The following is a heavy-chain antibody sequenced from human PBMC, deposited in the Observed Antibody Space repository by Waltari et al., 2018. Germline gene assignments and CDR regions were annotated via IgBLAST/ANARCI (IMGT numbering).Heavy chain of an antibody. CDR1: GFTFSSSP. CDR2: ISGSGGST. D-gene: IGHD4-17*01. V-gene: IGHV3-23*01. J-gene: IGHJ4*02. CDR3: AKFTVTTLC. Sequence: EVQLLESGGGLVQPGGSLSLSCAASGFTFSSSPLRWVRQAPGKGLEWVSAISGSGGSTYYADSVKGRFTISRDNSKNTLYLQMNSLRAEDTAVYYCAKFTVTTLCWGQGTLVTVSS.